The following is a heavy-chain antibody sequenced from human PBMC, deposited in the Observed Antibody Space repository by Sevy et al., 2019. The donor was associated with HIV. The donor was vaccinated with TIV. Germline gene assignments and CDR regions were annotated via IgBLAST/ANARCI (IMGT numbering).Heavy chain of an antibody. Sequence: GGSLRLSCAASGFTFSRYWMSWVRQAPGKGLEWVTNIKVDGSEKYYVDSVKGRFTISRDNAKNSLYLLMNSLRAEDTDVYYCARDCNSNTCLWGLDLWGQGTTVTVSS. D-gene: IGHD2-2*01. V-gene: IGHV3-7*03. J-gene: IGHJ6*01. CDR1: GFTFSRYW. CDR2: IKVDGSEK. CDR3: ARDCNSNTCLWGLDL.